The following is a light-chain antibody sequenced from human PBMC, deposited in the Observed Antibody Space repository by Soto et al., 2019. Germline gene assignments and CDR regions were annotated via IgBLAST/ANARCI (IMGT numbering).Light chain of an antibody. CDR2: EVS. Sequence: QSALTQPASVSGSPGQSITISCTGTSSDVGGYNYVSWYQQHPGKAPKLMIYEVSHRPSEVSNRFSGSKSGNTASLTISGLQAEDEAYYYCSSYTTSSTLVFGGGTKLTVL. CDR1: SSDVGGYNY. V-gene: IGLV2-14*01. J-gene: IGLJ3*02. CDR3: SSYTTSSTLV.